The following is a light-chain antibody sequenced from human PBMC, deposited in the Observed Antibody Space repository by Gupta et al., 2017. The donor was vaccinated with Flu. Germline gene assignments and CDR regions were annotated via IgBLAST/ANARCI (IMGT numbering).Light chain of an antibody. Sequence: NFMLTQPHSVSESPGKTVTISCTSSSGNIASNYVQWYQQRPGSAHTTVTYEDNQRPPGVPDRFSGSIDSSSNSASLTISGLKTEDEADYYCQSYDSSNHKVFGGGTKLTVL. CDR2: EDN. CDR3: QSYDSSNHKV. CDR1: SGNIASNY. V-gene: IGLV6-57*02. J-gene: IGLJ3*02.